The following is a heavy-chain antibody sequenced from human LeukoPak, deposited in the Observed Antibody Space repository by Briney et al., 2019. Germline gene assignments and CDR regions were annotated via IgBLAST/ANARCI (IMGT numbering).Heavy chain of an antibody. CDR1: GYTFTSYD. CDR3: ATSRYCSNGVCPFDY. D-gene: IGHD2-8*01. CDR2: TSPNTGYI. V-gene: IGHV1-8*01. Sequence: ASVKVSRKTSGYTFTSYDMNWVRQAAGQGLEWMGWTSPNTGYIYYARKFQGRMTMATNTATRTVYMELSSLRSEDTAVYYCATSRYCSNGVCPFDYWGQGTLVTASS. J-gene: IGHJ4*02.